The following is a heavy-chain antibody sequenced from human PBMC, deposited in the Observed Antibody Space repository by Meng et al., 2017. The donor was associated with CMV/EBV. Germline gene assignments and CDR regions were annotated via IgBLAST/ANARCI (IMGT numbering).Heavy chain of an antibody. J-gene: IGHJ4*02. CDR2: INPNSGGT. CDR3: ASEGARVGATPFDY. CDR1: GYHFTGYY. Sequence: VLRVKSGAEVKEPGGSVKVSCQACGYHFTGYYMHWVRQAPGQGLEWMGWINPNSGGTNYAQKFQGRVTMTRDTSISTAYMELSRLRSDDTAVYYCASEGARVGATPFDYWGQGTLVTVSS. D-gene: IGHD1-26*01. V-gene: IGHV1-2*02.